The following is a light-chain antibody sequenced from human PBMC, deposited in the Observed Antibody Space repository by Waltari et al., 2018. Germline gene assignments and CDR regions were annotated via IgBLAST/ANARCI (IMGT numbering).Light chain of an antibody. CDR2: RSD. Sequence: QSVLTQPPSASGTPGQRVTISCSGSIPNIGDNVVNWYQQLPGKAPTLLIYRSDQRHSGVPDRFSGSKSGTIASLAISGLQSADEGDYYCAAWDDSLHGHWVFGGGTKVTVL. CDR1: IPNIGDNV. CDR3: AAWDDSLHGHWV. J-gene: IGLJ3*02. V-gene: IGLV1-44*01.